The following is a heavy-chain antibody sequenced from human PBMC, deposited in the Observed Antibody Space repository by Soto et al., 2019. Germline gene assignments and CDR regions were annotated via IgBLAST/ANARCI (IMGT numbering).Heavy chain of an antibody. J-gene: IGHJ5*02. Sequence: SETLSLTCAVYGGSFSGYYWSWIRQPPGKGLEWIGEINHSGSTNYNPSLKSRVTISVDTSKNQFSLKLSSVTAADTAVYYCARGRVLYGDYGWFDPWGQGTLVTVSS. CDR2: INHSGST. CDR1: GGSFSGYY. D-gene: IGHD4-17*01. V-gene: IGHV4-34*01. CDR3: ARGRVLYGDYGWFDP.